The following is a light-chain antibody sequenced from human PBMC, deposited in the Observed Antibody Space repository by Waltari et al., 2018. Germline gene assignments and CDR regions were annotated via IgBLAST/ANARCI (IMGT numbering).Light chain of an antibody. V-gene: IGKV3-20*01. CDR2: AAS. J-gene: IGKJ2*01. CDR1: QTLNNNY. Sequence: EIVLTQSPGTLSLSAGERATLSCMASQTLNNNYLAWYQQKPGQSPGLLIFAASKRATCVPDRFSCSGSGTDFTLTISRLEPEDFAMYYCQQYGSSPYSFGQGARVDFK. CDR3: QQYGSSPYS.